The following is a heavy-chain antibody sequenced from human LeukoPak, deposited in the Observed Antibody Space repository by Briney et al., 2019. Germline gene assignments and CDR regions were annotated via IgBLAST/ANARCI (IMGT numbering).Heavy chain of an antibody. D-gene: IGHD6-19*01. Sequence: GGSLRLSCAASGFTFTTYSMNWVRQAPGKGPEWVSYIGSSSNIIYYAGSVKGRFTISRDNSKNTVYLQMNSLRAEDTAVYYCARDIGSAWTVDYWGQGTLVTVSS. V-gene: IGHV3-48*01. CDR1: GFTFTTYS. CDR2: IGSSSNII. J-gene: IGHJ4*02. CDR3: ARDIGSAWTVDY.